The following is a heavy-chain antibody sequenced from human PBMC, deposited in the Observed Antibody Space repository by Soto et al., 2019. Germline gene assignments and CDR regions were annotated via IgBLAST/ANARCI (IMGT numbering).Heavy chain of an antibody. V-gene: IGHV3-9*01. Sequence: GGSLRLSCAASGFTFDDYAMHWVRQAPGKGLEWVSGISWNSGSIGYADSVKGRFTISRDNAKNSLYLQMNSLRAEDTALYYCAKASGGGFYYYYYMDVWGKGTTVTVSS. D-gene: IGHD3-16*01. J-gene: IGHJ6*03. CDR2: ISWNSGSI. CDR1: GFTFDDYA. CDR3: AKASGGGFYYYYYMDV.